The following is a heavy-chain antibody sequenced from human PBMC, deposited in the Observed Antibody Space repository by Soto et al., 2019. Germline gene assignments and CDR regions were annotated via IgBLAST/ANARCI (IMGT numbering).Heavy chain of an antibody. D-gene: IGHD6-13*01. CDR1: GYTFTSYG. J-gene: IGHJ1*01. CDR2: ISAYNGNK. Sequence: ASVKVSCKASGYTFTSYGITWVRQAPGQGLEWMGWISAYNGNKKYAQKLQGRVTMTTDTSTSTAYMELRSLRSDDTAVYYCARDVGQQLVDNGGQATLVTVPS. CDR3: ARDVGQQLVDN. V-gene: IGHV1-18*01.